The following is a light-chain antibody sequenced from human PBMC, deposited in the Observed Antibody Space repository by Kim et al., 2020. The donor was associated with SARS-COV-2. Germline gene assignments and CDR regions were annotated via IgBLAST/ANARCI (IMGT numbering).Light chain of an antibody. J-gene: IGKJ2*01. V-gene: IGKV3D-15*01. Sequence: SVSTGERDTLSCRASQSVSSNLAWYQQKPGQAPRLLIYGASTRATGIPARFSGSGSGTEFTLTISSLQSEDFAVYYCQQYNNWLRAFGQGTKLEIK. CDR3: QQYNNWLRA. CDR2: GAS. CDR1: QSVSSN.